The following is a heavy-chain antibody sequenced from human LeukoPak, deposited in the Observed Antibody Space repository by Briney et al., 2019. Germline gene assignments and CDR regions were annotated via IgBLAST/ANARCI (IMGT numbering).Heavy chain of an antibody. V-gene: IGHV1-69*05. CDR3: ARGYCSSTSCYPPVY. J-gene: IGHJ4*02. D-gene: IGHD2-2*01. CDR2: IIPIFGTA. CDR1: GGTFSSYA. Sequence: ASVKVSCKASGGTFSSYAISWVRQAPGQGLEWMGGIIPIFGTANYAQKFQGRVTITTDESTSTAYMELSSLRSEDTAVYYCARGYCSSTSCYPPVYWGQGTLVTVSS.